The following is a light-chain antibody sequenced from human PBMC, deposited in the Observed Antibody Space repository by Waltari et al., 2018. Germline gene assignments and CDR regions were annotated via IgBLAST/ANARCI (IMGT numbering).Light chain of an antibody. CDR1: SSDVGCYIC. CDR3: NSYAGSNSVL. J-gene: IGLJ2*01. V-gene: IGLV2-8*01. CDR2: DGS. Sequence: QSALTPPPSASGSPRQSVTISSTATSSDVGCYICVSLYQQHPGTAPKLRFYDGSKRPSGGPDRFSGSKSGNTAYLTVSGLQAEDEADYYCNSYAGSNSVLFGAGTKLTVL.